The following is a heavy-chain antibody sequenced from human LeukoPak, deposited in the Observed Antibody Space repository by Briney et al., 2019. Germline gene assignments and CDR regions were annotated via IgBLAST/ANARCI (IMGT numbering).Heavy chain of an antibody. CDR2: ISRSSSYI. J-gene: IGHJ4*02. V-gene: IGHV3-21*01. D-gene: IGHD3-3*01. CDR3: ARVYQGVAIFDGIDY. CDR1: GFTFSSYS. Sequence: GGSLRLSCAASGFTFSSYSMNWVRQAPGKGLEWVSSISRSSSYINYADSLKGRFTISRDNAKNSVYLQMNSLRAEDTAVYYCARVYQGVAIFDGIDYWGQGTLVTVSS.